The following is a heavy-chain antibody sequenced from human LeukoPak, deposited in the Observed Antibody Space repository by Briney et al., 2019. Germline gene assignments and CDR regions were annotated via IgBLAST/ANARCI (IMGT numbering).Heavy chain of an antibody. J-gene: IGHJ4*02. D-gene: IGHD5-24*01. CDR1: GFGVHTFA. CDR2: ITKYDGRL. V-gene: IGHV3-23*01. CDR3: AKDLSADGWPTFEY. Sequence: PGGSLRLSCAVSGFGVHTFAMSWVRLAPGKGLEWLASITKYDGRLYYADSVRGRFTISRDTSQNELYLQMDSLRADDSAIYFCAKDLSADGWPTFEYWGRGTLVSVSS.